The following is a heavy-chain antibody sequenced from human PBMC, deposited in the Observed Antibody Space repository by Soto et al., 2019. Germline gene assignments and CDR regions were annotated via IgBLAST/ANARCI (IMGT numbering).Heavy chain of an antibody. J-gene: IGHJ3*01. CDR2: IHRAATT. V-gene: IGHV3-66*01. D-gene: IGHD2-21*01. CDR3: SRDPFGGGDIFDV. Sequence: EVQLVESGGGLVQPGGSLRLSCAASGFTVRTNYMNWVRQAPGKGLEWVSVIHRAATTHTADSVKGRFTISRDTSKNTLFLQMNSLRVEDTALYFCSRDPFGGGDIFDVWGQGTMVIVSS. CDR1: GFTVRTNY.